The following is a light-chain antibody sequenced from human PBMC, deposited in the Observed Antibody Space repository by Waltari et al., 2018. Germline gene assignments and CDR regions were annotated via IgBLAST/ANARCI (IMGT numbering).Light chain of an antibody. Sequence: QSALTQPASVSGSPGQSITISCTGTTSDLGGYNYVSWYQQHPGKAPKLLIYDVNSRPSGGSNRFSGSKSGNTASLIISGLQAEDEADYYCCSFTSSSTWVFGGGTKLTVL. V-gene: IGLV2-14*01. J-gene: IGLJ3*02. CDR1: TSDLGGYNY. CDR3: CSFTSSSTWV. CDR2: DVN.